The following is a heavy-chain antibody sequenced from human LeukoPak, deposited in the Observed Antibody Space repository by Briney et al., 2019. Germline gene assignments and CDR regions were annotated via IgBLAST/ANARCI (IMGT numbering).Heavy chain of an antibody. CDR3: AKRYYDSSGYEGVEYNWFDP. J-gene: IGHJ5*02. CDR1: GFTFSSYA. CDR2: ISGSGGST. Sequence: GGSLRLSCAASGFTFSSYAMSWVRQAPGKGLEWVSAISGSGGSTYYADSVKGRFTISRDNSKNTLYLQMNSLRAEDTAVYYCAKRYYDSSGYEGVEYNWFDPWGQGTLVTVSS. V-gene: IGHV3-23*01. D-gene: IGHD3-22*01.